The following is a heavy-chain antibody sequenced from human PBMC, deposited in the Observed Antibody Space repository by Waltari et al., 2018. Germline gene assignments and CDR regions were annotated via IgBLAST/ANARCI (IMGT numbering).Heavy chain of an antibody. V-gene: IGHV3-21*02. Sequence: EVQLVESGGGLVKPGGSLTLSCEASGFTFNSVSMTWVRLAPGKGLEWLSTIASGSDYIFYAVSVRGRFTISRDNARSTVNLRMNSLRTEDTAVYYCVKGGYIISDYWGQGIQVIVSS. CDR2: IASGSDYI. D-gene: IGHD3-22*01. CDR1: GFTFNSVS. CDR3: VKGGYIISDY. J-gene: IGHJ4*02.